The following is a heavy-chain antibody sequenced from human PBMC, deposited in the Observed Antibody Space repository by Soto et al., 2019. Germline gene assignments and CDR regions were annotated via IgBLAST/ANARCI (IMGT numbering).Heavy chain of an antibody. CDR2: INPNSGGT. V-gene: IGHV1-2*04. J-gene: IGHJ6*02. Sequence: ASVKVSCKASGYTFTGYYMHWVRQAPGQGLEWMGWINPNSGGTNYAQKFQGWVTMTRDTSISTAYMELSRLRPDDTAVYYCARDPFSNYLSSYDMDVWGQGTTVTVSS. CDR1: GYTFTGYY. CDR3: ARDPFSNYLSSYDMDV. D-gene: IGHD2-2*01.